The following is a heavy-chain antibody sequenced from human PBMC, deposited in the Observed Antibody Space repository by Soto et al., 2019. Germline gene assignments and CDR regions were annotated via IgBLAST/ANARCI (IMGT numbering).Heavy chain of an antibody. J-gene: IGHJ3*02. CDR3: ARHCIDCDSNGFHDAFDI. Sequence: HVQLQESGPGLVKPSETLTLTCSVSGGSIGSYYWSWIRQPPGKGLAWIAYIHYSGRTNYNPSLKSRVTISVDRSNNQFSLKLTSATAADTAVYYCARHCIDCDSNGFHDAFDIWGQGTMVTVSS. CDR2: IHYSGRT. CDR1: GGSIGSYY. V-gene: IGHV4-59*08. D-gene: IGHD3-22*01.